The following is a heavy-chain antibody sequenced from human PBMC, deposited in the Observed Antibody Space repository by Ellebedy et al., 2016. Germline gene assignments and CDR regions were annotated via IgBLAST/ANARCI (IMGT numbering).Heavy chain of an antibody. CDR2: INPNSGGT. Sequence: ASVKVSXKASGYTFTDYYIHWVRQAPGQGLEWMGWINPNSGGTDYAQHFQGRVTMTSDTSISTAYMEVSSLRSDDTAVYYCARDPDSDLEVVPSLLDYWGQGTLVTVSS. CDR1: GYTFTDYY. D-gene: IGHD2-2*01. V-gene: IGHV1-2*02. CDR3: ARDPDSDLEVVPSLLDY. J-gene: IGHJ4*02.